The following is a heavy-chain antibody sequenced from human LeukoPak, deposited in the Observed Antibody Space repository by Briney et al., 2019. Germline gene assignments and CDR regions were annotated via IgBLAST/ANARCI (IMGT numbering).Heavy chain of an antibody. J-gene: IGHJ4*02. CDR1: GGTFSTFA. D-gene: IGHD3-22*01. Sequence: SVKVSCKASGGTFSTFALSWVRQAPGQGLDWMGGIIPILSTANYAQKFQGRVTMTRDTSISTAYMELSRLRSDDTAVYYCAYYYDSSLDYWGQGTLVTVSS. CDR2: IIPILSTA. CDR3: AYYYDSSLDY. V-gene: IGHV1-69*05.